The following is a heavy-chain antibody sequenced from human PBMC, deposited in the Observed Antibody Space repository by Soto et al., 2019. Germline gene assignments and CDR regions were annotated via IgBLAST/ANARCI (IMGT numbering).Heavy chain of an antibody. CDR1: GYTFNDYD. J-gene: IGHJ4*02. Sequence: QVQLVQSGTEVKKPGASVKVSCKASGYTFNDYDINWVRQAAGQGLEWMGWMNPASGNTGYAQKFQGRVTMTRNISIRTAYMEVSGLRSEYTAVYYCARGRRTRSGYDLDDWGQGTLVTVSS. CDR2: MNPASGNT. D-gene: IGHD5-12*01. CDR3: ARGRRTRSGYDLDD. V-gene: IGHV1-8*01.